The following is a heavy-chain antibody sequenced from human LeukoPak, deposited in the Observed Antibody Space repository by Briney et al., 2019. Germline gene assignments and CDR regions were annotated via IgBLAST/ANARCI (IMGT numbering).Heavy chain of an antibody. CDR1: GYTFTSYD. Sequence: ASVKVSCKASGYTFTSYDINWVRQATGQGLEWMGWMNPNSGNTGYAQKFQGRVTMTRNTSISTAYMELSSLRSEDTAVYYCARGPYCGGDCYFDYWGQGTLVTVSS. J-gene: IGHJ4*02. D-gene: IGHD2-21*02. CDR3: ARGPYCGGDCYFDY. CDR2: MNPNSGNT. V-gene: IGHV1-8*01.